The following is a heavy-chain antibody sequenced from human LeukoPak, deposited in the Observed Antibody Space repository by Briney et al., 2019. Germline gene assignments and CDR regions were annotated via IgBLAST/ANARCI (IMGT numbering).Heavy chain of an antibody. J-gene: IGHJ5*02. V-gene: IGHV3-23*01. CDR2: ISGSGVST. CDR3: AKDADDRLVWFGEMSWFDP. Sequence: GGSLRLSCAASGFTFSSYAMSWVRQAPGKGLEWVSAISGSGVSTFYADSVKGRFTISRDNSKDTLYLQVNRLRGEDTAVYYCAKDADDRLVWFGEMSWFDPWGQGTLVTVSS. CDR1: GFTFSSYA. D-gene: IGHD3-10*01.